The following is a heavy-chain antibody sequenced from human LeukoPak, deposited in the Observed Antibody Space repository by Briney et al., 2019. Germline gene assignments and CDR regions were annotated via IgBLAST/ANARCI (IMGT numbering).Heavy chain of an antibody. D-gene: IGHD5-12*01. CDR3: ARDHRYAFDN. CDR2: IGISSGNT. CDR1: GFKLICYC. Sequence: GGSPELSCATPGFKLICYCMKLVRQAPGKGLEWISYIGISSGNTKYADSVKGRFTISRDKARNSLYLQMNSLRVEDTAVYYCARDHRYAFDNWGHGTLVTVSS. V-gene: IGHV3-48*01. J-gene: IGHJ4*01.